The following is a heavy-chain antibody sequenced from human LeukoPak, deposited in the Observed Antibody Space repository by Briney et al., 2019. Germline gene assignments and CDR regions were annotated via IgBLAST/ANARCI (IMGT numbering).Heavy chain of an antibody. V-gene: IGHV3-21*01. J-gene: IGHJ4*02. CDR1: GFTVSSNY. Sequence: PGGSPRLSCAASGFTVSSNYMSWVRQAPGKGLEWVSSISSSSSYIYYADSVKGRSTISRDNAKNSLYLQMNSLRAEDTAVYYCARDGKYYYDSSGYYSLDVFDYWGQGTLVTVSS. D-gene: IGHD3-22*01. CDR2: ISSSSSYI. CDR3: ARDGKYYYDSSGYYSLDVFDY.